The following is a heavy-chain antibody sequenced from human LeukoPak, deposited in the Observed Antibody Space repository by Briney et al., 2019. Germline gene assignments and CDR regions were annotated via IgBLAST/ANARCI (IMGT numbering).Heavy chain of an antibody. J-gene: IGHJ6*02. V-gene: IGHV3-23*01. CDR2: ISGSGGSA. CDR1: GFTFSSYA. Sequence: GGSLRLSCAASGFTFSSYAMSWVRQAPGKGLEWVSTISGSGGSAYYADSVKGRFTISRDNSKNTLYLQMNSLRAEDTAVYYCAKDLYGYYTMDVWGQGTTVTVSS. CDR3: AKDLYGYYTMDV. D-gene: IGHD3-10*01.